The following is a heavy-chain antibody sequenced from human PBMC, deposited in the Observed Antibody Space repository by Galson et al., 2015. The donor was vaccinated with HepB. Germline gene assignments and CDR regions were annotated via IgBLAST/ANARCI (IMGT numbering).Heavy chain of an antibody. CDR3: ARDNTYYDFWSGPQHYGMDV. CDR1: GYTFTSYY. Sequence: VKVSCKASGYTFTSYYMHWVRQAPGQGLEWMGIINPSGGSTSYAQKFQGRVTMTRDTSTSTVYMELSSLRSEDTAVYYCARDNTYYDFWSGPQHYGMDVWGQGTTVTVSS. D-gene: IGHD3-3*01. J-gene: IGHJ6*02. V-gene: IGHV1-46*03. CDR2: INPSGGST.